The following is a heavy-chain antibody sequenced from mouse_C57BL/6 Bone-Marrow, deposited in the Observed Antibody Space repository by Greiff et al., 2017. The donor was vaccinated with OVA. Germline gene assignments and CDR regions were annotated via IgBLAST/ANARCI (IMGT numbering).Heavy chain of an antibody. V-gene: IGHV5-17*01. J-gene: IGHJ4*01. CDR3: ARSYYGNPYAMDY. CDR2: ISSGSSTI. Sequence: EVHLVESGGGLVKPGGSLKLSCAASGFTFSDYGMHWVRQAPEKGLEWVAYISSGSSTIYSADTVKGRFTISRDNAKNTLFLQMTSLRSEDTAMYYCARSYYGNPYAMDYWGQGTSVTVSS. D-gene: IGHD2-1*01. CDR1: GFTFSDYG.